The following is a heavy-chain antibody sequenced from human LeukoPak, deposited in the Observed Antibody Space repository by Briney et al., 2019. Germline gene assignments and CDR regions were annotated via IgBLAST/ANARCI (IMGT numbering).Heavy chain of an antibody. J-gene: IGHJ4*01. CDR2: ISTSSSYI. V-gene: IGHV3-21*01. Sequence: GGSLRLSCAASGFTFSSYSMNWVRQAPGKGLEWVSFISTSSSYIYYADSVKGRFTISRDNAKNSLYLQMNSLRAEDTAVYYCARDVNWNYCDYWGHGTLVTVSS. D-gene: IGHD1-20*01. CDR3: ARDVNWNYCDY. CDR1: GFTFSSYS.